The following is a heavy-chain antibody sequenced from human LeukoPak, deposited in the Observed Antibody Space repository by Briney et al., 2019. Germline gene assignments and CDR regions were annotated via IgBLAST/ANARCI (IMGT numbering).Heavy chain of an antibody. D-gene: IGHD2-15*01. Sequence: SETLSLTCTVSGGSISSYYWSWIRQPPGKGLEWVGYIYYSGTTNYNPSLKSRVTISVDTSKNQFSLNLISVTAADTAVYFCARGRGGGGSSNNWFDPWGQGTLVTVSS. J-gene: IGHJ5*02. CDR2: IYYSGTT. CDR1: GGSISSYY. CDR3: ARGRGGGGSSNNWFDP. V-gene: IGHV4-59*12.